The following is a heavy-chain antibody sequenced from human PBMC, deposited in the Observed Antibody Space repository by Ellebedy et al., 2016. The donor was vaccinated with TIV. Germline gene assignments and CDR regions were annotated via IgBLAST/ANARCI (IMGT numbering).Heavy chain of an antibody. D-gene: IGHD4-17*01. V-gene: IGHV4-30-2*01. CDR1: GGSIYGSGYS. CDR2: IYHSGSS. CDR3: ASYYDDSYFDY. J-gene: IGHJ4*02. Sequence: SETLSLTCTVSGGSIYGSGYSWNWIRQPPGRGLEWIGYIYHSGSSYYNPSLNSRVSISIDRSKSQFSLKLSSVTAADTAVYYCASYYDDSYFDYWGQGALVTVSS.